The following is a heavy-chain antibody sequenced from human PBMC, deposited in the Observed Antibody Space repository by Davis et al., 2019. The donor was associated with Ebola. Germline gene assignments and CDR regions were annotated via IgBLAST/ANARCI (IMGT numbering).Heavy chain of an antibody. CDR1: GGSISSYYW. V-gene: IGHV2-26*01. D-gene: IGHD6-19*01. CDR3: AHSPLYSSGWFDY. J-gene: IGHJ4*02. CDR2: IFSNDEK. Sequence: PSETLSLTCSVSGGSISSYYWSWIRQPPGKALEWLANIFSNDEKSYSTSLKSRLTITKDTSKNQVVLTMTNMDPVDTATYYCAHSPLYSSGWFDYWGQGTLVTVSS.